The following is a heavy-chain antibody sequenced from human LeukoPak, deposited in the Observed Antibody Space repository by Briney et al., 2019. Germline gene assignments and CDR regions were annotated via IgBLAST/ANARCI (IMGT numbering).Heavy chain of an antibody. CDR1: GFTFSSSW. CDR3: ANGNYFDY. D-gene: IGHD4-17*01. CDR2: IKQDGSEK. Sequence: GGSLRLSCAATGFTFSSSWMSWVRQAPGKGLEWVASIKQDGSEKYYMDSVKGRFTVSRDNAKNSLYLQMNSLRAEDTAVYYCANGNYFDYWGQGALVAVSS. J-gene: IGHJ4*02. V-gene: IGHV3-7*01.